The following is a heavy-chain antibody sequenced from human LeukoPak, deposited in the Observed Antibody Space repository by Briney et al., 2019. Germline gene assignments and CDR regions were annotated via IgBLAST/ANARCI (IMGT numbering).Heavy chain of an antibody. Sequence: GGSLRLSCAASGFTFSSYEMNWVRQAPGKGLEWVSYISSSGSTIYYADSVKGRFTISRDNSKNTLYLQMNSLRAEDTAVYYCARVYCGGDCYKHFDYWGQGTLVTVSS. CDR3: ARVYCGGDCYKHFDY. J-gene: IGHJ4*02. D-gene: IGHD2-21*02. CDR2: ISSSGSTI. CDR1: GFTFSSYE. V-gene: IGHV3-48*03.